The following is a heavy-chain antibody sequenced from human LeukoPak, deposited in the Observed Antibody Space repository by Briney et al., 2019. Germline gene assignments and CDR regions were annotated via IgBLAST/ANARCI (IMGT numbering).Heavy chain of an antibody. J-gene: IGHJ5*02. D-gene: IGHD2-15*01. V-gene: IGHV1-2*02. CDR2: INPNSGGT. CDR1: GYTFTGYY. Sequence: ASVKVSCKASGYTFTGYYMHWVRQAPGQELEWMGWINPNSGGTNYAQKFQGRVTMTRDTSSSTAYMELSRLRSDDTAVYYCARDIGYCSGGSCHGFWFDPWGQGTLVTVSS. CDR3: ARDIGYCSGGSCHGFWFDP.